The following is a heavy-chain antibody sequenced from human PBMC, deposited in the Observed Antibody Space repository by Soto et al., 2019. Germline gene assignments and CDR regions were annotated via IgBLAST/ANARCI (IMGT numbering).Heavy chain of an antibody. CDR1: GFTFSSYS. CDR2: ISSSSSYI. CDR3: ARLEVTTVNPYYYYGMDV. J-gene: IGHJ6*02. D-gene: IGHD4-17*01. V-gene: IGHV3-21*01. Sequence: GGSLRLSCAASGFTFSSYSMNWVRQAPGKGLEWVSSISSSSSYIYYADSVKGRFTISRDNAKNSLYLQMNSLRAEDTAVYYCARLEVTTVNPYYYYGMDVWGQGTTVTVPS.